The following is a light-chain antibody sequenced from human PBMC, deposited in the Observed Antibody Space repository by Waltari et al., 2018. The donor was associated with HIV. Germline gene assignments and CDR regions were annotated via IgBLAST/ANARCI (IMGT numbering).Light chain of an antibody. J-gene: IGLJ2*01. CDR1: SSDVATYQL. Sequence: QSALTQPASVSGSPGQSITISCTRTSSDVATYQLVSWYQQHPGKAHKLMSYEVSKRPSGVSDRFPGSKSGDTASLTISGLQAEDEADYYCCSYVSNVIFGGGTKLTVL. CDR3: CSYVSNVI. CDR2: EVS. V-gene: IGLV2-23*02.